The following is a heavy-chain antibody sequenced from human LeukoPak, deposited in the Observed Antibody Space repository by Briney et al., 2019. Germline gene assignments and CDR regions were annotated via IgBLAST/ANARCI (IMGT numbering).Heavy chain of an antibody. Sequence: SETLSPTCAVYGGSFSGYYWSWIRQPPGKGLEWIGEINHSGSTNYNPSLKSRVTISVDTSKNQFSLKLSSVTAADTAVYYCARGMINSSSWPTPFDYWGQGTLVTVSS. CDR2: INHSGST. D-gene: IGHD6-13*01. J-gene: IGHJ4*02. V-gene: IGHV4-34*01. CDR3: ARGMINSSSWPTPFDY. CDR1: GGSFSGYY.